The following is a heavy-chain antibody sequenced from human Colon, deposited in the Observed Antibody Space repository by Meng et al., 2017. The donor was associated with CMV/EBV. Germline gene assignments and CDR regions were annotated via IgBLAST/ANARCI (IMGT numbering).Heavy chain of an antibody. CDR2: ISNDRNSI. D-gene: IGHD3-3*01. CDR1: GFIFSGYT. CDR3: ARAHTIFGVVEPSDY. Sequence: GESLKISCAASGFIFSGYTLNWVRQAPGKGLEWVSSISNDRNSIHYADSVKGRFTISRDNAKSSLYLQMDGLRAEDTAVYYCARAHTIFGVVEPSDYWGQGTLVTVSS. J-gene: IGHJ4*02. V-gene: IGHV3-21*01.